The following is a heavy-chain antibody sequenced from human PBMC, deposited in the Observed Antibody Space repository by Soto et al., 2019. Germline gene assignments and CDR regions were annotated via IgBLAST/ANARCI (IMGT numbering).Heavy chain of an antibody. J-gene: IGHJ6*02. D-gene: IGHD3-3*01. CDR2: ISSSSSTI. CDR1: GFTFSSYS. V-gene: IGHV3-48*02. CDR3: ARVRYDDFWSGYYYYYYGMDV. Sequence: AGSLTLSCAASGFTFSSYSMNWVRQAPGKGLEWVSYISSSSSTIYYADSVKGRFTISKDNAKNSLYLHMNSLRDEDTAVYYCARVRYDDFWSGYYYYYYGMDVWGQGTTVTVSS.